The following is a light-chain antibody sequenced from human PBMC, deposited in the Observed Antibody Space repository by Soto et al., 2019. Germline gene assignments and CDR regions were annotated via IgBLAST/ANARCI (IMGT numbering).Light chain of an antibody. Sequence: QSVLTQPPSASGNPVQRVTISCSGSSSNIGSNTVNWYQQLPGTAPKLLIYSNNQRPSGVPDRFSGSKSGTSASLAISGLQSEDEADYYCAAWDDRLNGYVFGTGTKVTVL. V-gene: IGLV1-44*01. CDR2: SNN. J-gene: IGLJ1*01. CDR3: AAWDDRLNGYV. CDR1: SSNIGSNT.